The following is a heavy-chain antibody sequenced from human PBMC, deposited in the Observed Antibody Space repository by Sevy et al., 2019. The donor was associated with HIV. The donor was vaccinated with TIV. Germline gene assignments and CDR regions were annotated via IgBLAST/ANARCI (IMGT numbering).Heavy chain of an antibody. Sequence: GGSLRLSCAASGFTFSSFAISWVRQAPGKGLEWVANIKQDGSEKYYVDSVKGRFTISIDNAKNSLYLQMNSLRAEDTAVYYCARDVGKQHIFDYWGQGTLVTVSS. CDR1: GFTFSSFA. CDR3: ARDVGKQHIFDY. V-gene: IGHV3-7*01. J-gene: IGHJ4*02. D-gene: IGHD6-13*01. CDR2: IKQDGSEK.